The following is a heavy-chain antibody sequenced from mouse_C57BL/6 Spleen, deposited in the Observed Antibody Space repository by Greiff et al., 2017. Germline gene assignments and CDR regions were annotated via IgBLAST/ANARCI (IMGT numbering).Heavy chain of an antibody. CDR1: GYAFSSSW. V-gene: IGHV1-82*01. Sequence: QVHVKQSGPELVKPGASVKISCKASGYAFSSSWMNWVKQRTGKGLEWIGRIYPGDGDTNYNGKFKGKATLTADKSSSTAYMQHSSLTSEDSAVYFCATMVTTKVFAYWGQGTLVTVAA. D-gene: IGHD2-2*01. CDR2: IYPGDGDT. CDR3: ATMVTTKVFAY. J-gene: IGHJ3*01.